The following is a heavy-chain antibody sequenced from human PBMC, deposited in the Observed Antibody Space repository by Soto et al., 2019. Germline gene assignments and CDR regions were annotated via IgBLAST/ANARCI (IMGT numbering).Heavy chain of an antibody. CDR1: GGSFSGYY. CDR2: INHSGSP. D-gene: IGHD2-8*01. Sequence: QVQLQQWGAGLLKPSETLSLTCAVYGGSFSGYYWSWIRQPPGKGLEWIGEINHSGSPNYNPSLKSRVTISVDTSKNQFSLKLSSVTAADTAVYYCARDALMAYNYYYYGMDVWGQGTTVTVSS. CDR3: ARDALMAYNYYYYGMDV. V-gene: IGHV4-34*01. J-gene: IGHJ6*02.